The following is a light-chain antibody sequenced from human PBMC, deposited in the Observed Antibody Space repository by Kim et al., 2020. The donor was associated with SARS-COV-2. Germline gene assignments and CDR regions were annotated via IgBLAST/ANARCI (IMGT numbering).Light chain of an antibody. CDR2: ATS. V-gene: IGKV1-12*01. CDR3: QQSIRVPLS. Sequence: DSVGDRVTITCRASQDIADWLAWYQQKPGKAPKLLISATSTLQSGVPSRFRGGGSGTVYTLTITGLQPEDFATYYCQQSIRVPLSFGGGTKVDIK. J-gene: IGKJ4*01. CDR1: QDIADW.